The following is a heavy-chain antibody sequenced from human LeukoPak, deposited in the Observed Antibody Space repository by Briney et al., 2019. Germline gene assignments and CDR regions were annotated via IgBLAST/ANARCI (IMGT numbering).Heavy chain of an antibody. J-gene: IGHJ3*02. D-gene: IGHD4-17*01. CDR2: IYYSGST. CDR3: ASPTHDYGDYDYAFDI. Sequence: SETLSLTCTVSGGSISSSSYYWGWIRQPPGKGLEWIGSIYYSGSTYYNPSLKSRVTISVDTSKNQFSLKLSSVTAADTAVYYCASPTHDYGDYDYAFDIWGQGTMVTVSS. V-gene: IGHV4-39*01. CDR1: GGSISSSSYY.